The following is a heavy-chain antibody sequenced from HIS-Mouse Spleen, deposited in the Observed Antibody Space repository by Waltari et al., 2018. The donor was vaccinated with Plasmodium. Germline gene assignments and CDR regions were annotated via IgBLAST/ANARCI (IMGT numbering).Heavy chain of an antibody. J-gene: IGHJ2*01. Sequence: EVQLVESGGGLVKPGGSLRLSCAASGFTFSSYSMNWVRQAPGKGLEWFSSISSSSSYIYYADSVKGRITISRDNAKNSLYLQMNSLRAEDTAVYYCAREDILTGYYNDYWYFDLWGRGTLVTVSS. D-gene: IGHD3-9*01. CDR3: AREDILTGYYNDYWYFDL. CDR2: ISSSSSYI. CDR1: GFTFSSYS. V-gene: IGHV3-21*01.